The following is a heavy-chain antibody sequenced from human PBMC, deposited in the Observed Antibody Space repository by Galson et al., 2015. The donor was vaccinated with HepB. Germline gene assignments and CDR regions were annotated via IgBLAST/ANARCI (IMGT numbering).Heavy chain of an antibody. Sequence: SVKVSCKASGDTFINYYMHWVRQAPGQGLEWMAIINPSGGSTRYAQKFQGRVTMTTDTSTSTLYMELSSLRSEDTAVYYCVRGRSGVRGSGGSGGRYFYYYYMDVWGKGTTVIVSS. V-gene: IGHV1-46*03. CDR3: VRGRSGVRGSGGSGGRYFYYYYMDV. CDR2: INPSGGST. D-gene: IGHD2-15*01. CDR1: GDTFINYY. J-gene: IGHJ6*03.